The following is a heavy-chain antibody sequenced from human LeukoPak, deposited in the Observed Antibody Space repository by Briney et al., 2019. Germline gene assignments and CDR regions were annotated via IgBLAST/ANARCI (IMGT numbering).Heavy chain of an antibody. Sequence: GGSLRLSCAASGFTFSSYSMNWVRQAPGEGLEWVSSISSSSSYIYYADSVKGRFTISRDNAKNSLYLQMNSLRAEDTAVYYCARRAFGGVIVPPDYWGQGTLVTVSS. CDR2: ISSSSSYI. D-gene: IGHD3-16*02. CDR1: GFTFSSYS. V-gene: IGHV3-21*01. CDR3: ARRAFGGVIVPPDY. J-gene: IGHJ4*02.